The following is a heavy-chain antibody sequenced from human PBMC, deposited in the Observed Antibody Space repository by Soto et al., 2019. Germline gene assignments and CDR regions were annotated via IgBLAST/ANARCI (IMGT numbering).Heavy chain of an antibody. Sequence: QVQLVQSGAEVKKPGSSVKVSCKASADTFSSSAFSWVRQAPGQGLEWMGGIIPFFHAANYAQRFQGRVTNTAVESTSTVCMEMSSLRSEDTAVYYCARDLISYYHDNGMDVWGKGTSVTFSS. V-gene: IGHV1-69*01. CDR1: ADTFSSSA. J-gene: IGHJ6*04. CDR2: IIPFFHAA. CDR3: ARDLISYYHDNGMDV.